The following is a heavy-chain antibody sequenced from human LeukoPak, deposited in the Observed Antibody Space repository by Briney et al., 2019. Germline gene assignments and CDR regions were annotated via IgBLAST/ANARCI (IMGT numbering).Heavy chain of an antibody. CDR2: IYTSGTT. Sequence: PSYTLSLTCTVSGGSISSGSYLWSWIRQPAGKGLEWIGRIYTSGTTTYNPSLKSRVTISVDTSKNQFSLKLSSVTAADTAVYYCARELTGDDAFDIWGQGTMVTVSS. V-gene: IGHV4-61*02. CDR1: GGSISSGSYL. D-gene: IGHD1-20*01. J-gene: IGHJ3*02. CDR3: ARELTGDDAFDI.